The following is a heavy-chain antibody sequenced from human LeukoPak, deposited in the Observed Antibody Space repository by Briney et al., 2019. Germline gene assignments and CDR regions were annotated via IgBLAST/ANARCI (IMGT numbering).Heavy chain of an antibody. D-gene: IGHD5-24*01. Sequence: PGGSLRLSCAASGFTFSNYGMSWVRQAPGKGLEWVSAISGCGGSTYYADSVKGRFTISRDNSKNTLYLQMNSLRAEDTAVYYCAKDDERFDYWGQGTLVTVSS. V-gene: IGHV3-23*01. CDR3: AKDDERFDY. CDR1: GFTFSNYG. CDR2: ISGCGGST. J-gene: IGHJ4*02.